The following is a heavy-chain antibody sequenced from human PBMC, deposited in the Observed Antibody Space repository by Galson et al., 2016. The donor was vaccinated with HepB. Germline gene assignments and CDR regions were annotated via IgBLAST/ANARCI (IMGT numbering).Heavy chain of an antibody. J-gene: IGHJ5*01. CDR2: ISDKGRTT. CDR1: GFTFNVYA. CDR3: ARGVDRAFDS. V-gene: IGHV3-23*01. D-gene: IGHD3-22*01. Sequence: SLRLSCAASGFTFNVYAMSWVRRAPGKGLEWVSAISDKGRTTYYGDSVRGRFTISRDNSKNTLSLQMSSLRAEDTAVYYCARGVDRAFDSWGQGTLVTVSS.